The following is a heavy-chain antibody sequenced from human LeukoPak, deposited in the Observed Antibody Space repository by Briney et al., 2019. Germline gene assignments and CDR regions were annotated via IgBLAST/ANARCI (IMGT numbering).Heavy chain of an antibody. CDR1: GGSISSYY. J-gene: IGHJ6*02. CDR2: IYYSGST. D-gene: IGHD3-10*01. Sequence: SETLSLTCTVSGGSISSYYWSWIRQPPGKGLEWIGYIYYSGSTNYNPSLKSRVTISVDTSKNQFSLKLSSVTAADTAVYYCARWEYASGRDYCMDVWGQGTTVTVSS. CDR3: ARWEYASGRDYCMDV. V-gene: IGHV4-59*08.